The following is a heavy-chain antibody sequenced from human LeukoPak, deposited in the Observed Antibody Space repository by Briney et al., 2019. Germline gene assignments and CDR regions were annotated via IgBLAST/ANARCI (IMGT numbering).Heavy chain of an antibody. CDR2: IYSVDSDT. CDR1: GYSFTSYW. J-gene: IGHJ4*02. CDR3: ARFYEYSSSYYFDY. D-gene: IGHD6-6*01. V-gene: IGHV5-51*01. Sequence: GESLKISCKGSGYSFTSYWIGWVRQMPGKGLAWIGFIYSVDSDTSYSPSFQAQVTISANKSISSAYLQWSSLKASYTAMYYGARFYEYSSSYYFDYWGQGTLVTVSS.